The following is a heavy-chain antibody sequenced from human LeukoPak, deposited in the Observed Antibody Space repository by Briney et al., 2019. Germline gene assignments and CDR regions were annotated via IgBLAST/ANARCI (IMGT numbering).Heavy chain of an antibody. CDR3: AGGIIMAV. Sequence: GGSLRLSCAVFEFTFSDSWMYWVRQAPGKGLEGVADIKKDGSGIAYVDSVQGRFIISRDNAKNSLYLQMNSLRVEDTAVYFWAGGIIMAVGGGETALTV. J-gene: IGHJ6*02. V-gene: IGHV3-7*03. CDR2: IKKDGSGI. D-gene: IGHD3-16*01. CDR1: EFTFSDSW.